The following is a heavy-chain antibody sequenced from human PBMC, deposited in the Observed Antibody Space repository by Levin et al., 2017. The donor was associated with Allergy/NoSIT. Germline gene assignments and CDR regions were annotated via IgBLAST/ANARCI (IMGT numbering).Heavy chain of an antibody. D-gene: IGHD6-6*01. CDR2: ISGGGSST. J-gene: IGHJ4*02. CDR1: GFTFSSYA. Sequence: GESLKISCAASGFTFSSYAMSWVRQAPGKGLEWVSAISGGGSSTYYADSVKGRFTISRDNSQNKLYLQMNSLRAEDTAVYYCAKDQYSSSSGWFDYWGQGTLVTVSS. CDR3: AKDQYSSSSGWFDY. V-gene: IGHV3-23*01.